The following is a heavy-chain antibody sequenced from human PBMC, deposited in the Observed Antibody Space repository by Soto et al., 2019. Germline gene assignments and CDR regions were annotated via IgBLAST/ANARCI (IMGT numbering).Heavy chain of an antibody. CDR2: ISSSSSYI. J-gene: IGHJ4*02. D-gene: IGHD3-9*01. V-gene: IGHV3-21*01. Sequence: EVQLVESGGGLVKPGGSLRLSCAASGFTFSSYSMNWVRQAPGKGLEWVSTISSSSSYIYYADSVKGRFTISRDNAKNSLYLQINSLRAEDTAVYYCARVTGYPNEFDYWGQGTLVTVSS. CDR1: GFTFSSYS. CDR3: ARVTGYPNEFDY.